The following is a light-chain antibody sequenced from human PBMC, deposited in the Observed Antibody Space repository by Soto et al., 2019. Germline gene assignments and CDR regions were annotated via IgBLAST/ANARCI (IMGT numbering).Light chain of an antibody. CDR1: QDISNY. Sequence: DIQMTQSPSSLSASVGDRVTITCQASQDISNYLNWHQQKPGKGPKLLIYDATNLEAGVPSRFSGSGSGTDFSLTMSSLQPEDIATYYCQQYDNLPPGFGGGTKVEIK. V-gene: IGKV1-33*01. J-gene: IGKJ4*01. CDR3: QQYDNLPPG. CDR2: DAT.